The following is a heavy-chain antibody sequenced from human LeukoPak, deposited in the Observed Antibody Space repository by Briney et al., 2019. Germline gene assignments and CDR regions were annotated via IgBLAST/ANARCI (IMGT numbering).Heavy chain of an antibody. J-gene: IGHJ5*02. CDR2: IYTSRST. Sequence: PSETLSLTCTVSGGSISSYYWSWIRQPAGKGLEWIERIYTSRSTNYNPSLKSRVTMSVDTSKNQFSLKLSSVTAADTAVYYCARVVRGVINNWFDPWGQGTLVTVSS. V-gene: IGHV4-4*07. D-gene: IGHD3-10*01. CDR1: GGSISSYY. CDR3: ARVVRGVINNWFDP.